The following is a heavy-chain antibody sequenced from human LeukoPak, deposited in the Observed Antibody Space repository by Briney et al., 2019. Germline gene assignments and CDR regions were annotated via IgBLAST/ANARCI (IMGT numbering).Heavy chain of an antibody. CDR3: ARGPSTVTTFRYYYYYMDV. D-gene: IGHD4-11*01. J-gene: IGHJ6*03. CDR2: IIPIFGTA. Sequence: GASVKVSCKASGGTFSSYAISWVRQAPGQGLEWMGGIIPIFGTANYAQKFQGRVTITTDESTSTAYMELSSLRSEDTAVYYCARGPSTVTTFRYYYYYMDVWGKGTTVTVSS. V-gene: IGHV1-69*05. CDR1: GGTFSSYA.